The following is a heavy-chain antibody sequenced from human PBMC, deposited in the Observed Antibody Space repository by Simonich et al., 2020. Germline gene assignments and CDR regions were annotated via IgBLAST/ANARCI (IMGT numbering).Heavy chain of an antibody. D-gene: IGHD6-13*01. Sequence: QVQLQESGPGLVKPSETLSLTCAVSGYSISSGYYWDWIRQPPGKGLEWIGGIYHSGITYYNPYLKSRVTISVDTSKNQFSLKRSSVTAADTAVYYCARVGYSNYYYYGMDVWGQGTTVTVSS. CDR3: ARVGYSNYYYYGMDV. CDR2: IYHSGIT. CDR1: GYSISSGYY. V-gene: IGHV4-38-2*01. J-gene: IGHJ6*02.